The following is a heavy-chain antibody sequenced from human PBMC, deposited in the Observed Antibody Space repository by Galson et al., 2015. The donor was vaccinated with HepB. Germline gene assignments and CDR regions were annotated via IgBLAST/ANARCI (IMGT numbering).Heavy chain of an antibody. V-gene: IGHV3-30*18. CDR2: ISHDGNTK. CDR1: GFTFRSYG. J-gene: IGHJ4*02. D-gene: IGHD3-3*01. Sequence: SLRLSCAASGFTFRSYGMHWVRQAPGKGLEWVAVISHDGNTKDYSDSVKGRFTISRDNSNNTLYLQMNSLRPDDTAIYYCAKDEGAAMFGVVIIGDQWGQGTPATVSS. CDR3: AKDEGAAMFGVVIIGDQ.